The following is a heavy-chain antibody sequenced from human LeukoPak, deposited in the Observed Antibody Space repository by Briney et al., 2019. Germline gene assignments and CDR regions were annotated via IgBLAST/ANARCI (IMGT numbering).Heavy chain of an antibody. J-gene: IGHJ4*02. Sequence: GGSLRLSCAASGFTFSSYDMNWVRQAPGRGLEWVSYISGTSSTIYYADSVKGRFTISRDNVKNSLYLQMNSLRAEDTAVYYCARGHRTQVVTAPESWGQGTQVTVSS. D-gene: IGHD2-21*02. V-gene: IGHV3-48*01. CDR3: ARGHRTQVVTAPES. CDR2: ISGTSSTI. CDR1: GFTFSSYD.